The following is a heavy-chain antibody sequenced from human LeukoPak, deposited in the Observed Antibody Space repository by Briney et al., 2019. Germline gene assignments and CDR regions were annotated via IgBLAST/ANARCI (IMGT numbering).Heavy chain of an antibody. CDR1: GGSFSGYY. D-gene: IGHD6-13*01. J-gene: IGHJ4*02. Sequence: PSETLSLMCAVYGGSFSGYYWSWLRQPRGKGLEGIGEINHSGSTNYNPSLKSRVTISVDTSKNQFSLKLSSVTAADTAVYYCARGQAAAPTIEFDYWGQGTLVTASS. CDR3: ARGQAAAPTIEFDY. CDR2: INHSGST. V-gene: IGHV4-34*01.